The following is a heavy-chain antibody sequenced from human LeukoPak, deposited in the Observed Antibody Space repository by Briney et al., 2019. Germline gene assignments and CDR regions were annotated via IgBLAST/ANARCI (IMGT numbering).Heavy chain of an antibody. D-gene: IGHD3-16*01. J-gene: IGHJ4*02. CDR1: GFTFSTYG. V-gene: IGHV3-30*04. CDR3: ARDTGGDGLFY. Sequence: GGSLRLSCAASGFTFSTYGIHWVRQAPGKGLEWVAVISNDGSNKYYADSVKGRFTISRDNAKNSLYLQMNSLRAEDTAVYYCARDTGGDGLFYWGQGTLVTVSS. CDR2: ISNDGSNK.